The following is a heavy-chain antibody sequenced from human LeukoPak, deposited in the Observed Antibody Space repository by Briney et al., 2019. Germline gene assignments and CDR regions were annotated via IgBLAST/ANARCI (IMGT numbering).Heavy chain of an antibody. CDR1: GFTFSDYY. V-gene: IGHV3-11*01. D-gene: IGHD2-21*02. CDR3: AKDLPIVVVTAIPPYFDY. Sequence: GGSLRLSCAASGFTFSDYYMSWIRQAPGKGLEWVSYISSSGSTIYYADSVKGRFTISRDNSKNTLYLQMNSLRAEDTAVYYCAKDLPIVVVTAIPPYFDYWGQGTLVTVSS. CDR2: ISSSGSTI. J-gene: IGHJ4*02.